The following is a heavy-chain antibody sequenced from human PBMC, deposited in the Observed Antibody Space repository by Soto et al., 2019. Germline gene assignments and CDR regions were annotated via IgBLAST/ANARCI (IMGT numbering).Heavy chain of an antibody. CDR3: ARSPAAAPGEDWFXP. V-gene: IGHV5-10-1*01. D-gene: IGHD6-13*01. CDR2: IDPSDSYT. Sequence: GESLKISCKGSGYSFTSYWISWVRQMPGKGLEWMGRIDPSDSYTNYSPSFQGHVTISADKSISTAYLQWSSLKASDTAMYYCARSPAAAPGEDWFXPWGQGTLVXVSS. J-gene: IGHJ5*02. CDR1: GYSFTSYW.